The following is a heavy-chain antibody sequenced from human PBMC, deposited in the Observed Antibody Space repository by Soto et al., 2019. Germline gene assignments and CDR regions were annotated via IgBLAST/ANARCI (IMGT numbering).Heavy chain of an antibody. CDR2: IYYSGST. CDR3: ARRSRKGAAAGNYYYYYMDV. D-gene: IGHD6-13*01. V-gene: IGHV4-39*01. Sequence: SETLSLTCTVSGGSISSSSYYWGWIRQPPGKGLEWIGSIYYSGSTYYNPSLKSRVTISVDTSKNQFSLKLSSVTAADTAVYYCARRSRKGAAAGNYYYYYMDVWGKGTTVTVSS. CDR1: GGSISSSSYY. J-gene: IGHJ6*03.